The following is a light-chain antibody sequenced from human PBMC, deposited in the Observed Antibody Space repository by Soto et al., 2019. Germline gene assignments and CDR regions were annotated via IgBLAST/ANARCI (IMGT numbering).Light chain of an antibody. Sequence: QSVLTQPTSGSAAPGQKVTISCSGGSSNIGDNFASWYQKVPGTAPKLLIHENNKRPSGIPDRFSGSKSGTSATLDITGLQTGDEADYCCGTWDASRSAYVFGPGTKVTVL. CDR2: ENN. CDR3: GTWDASRSAYV. CDR1: SSNIGDNF. V-gene: IGLV1-51*02. J-gene: IGLJ1*01.